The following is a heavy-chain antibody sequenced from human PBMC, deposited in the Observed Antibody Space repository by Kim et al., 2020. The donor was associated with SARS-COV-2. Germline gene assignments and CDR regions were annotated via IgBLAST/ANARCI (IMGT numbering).Heavy chain of an antibody. Sequence: SDGRSTESADHVNGRFTISRDNAKKSLSLQMNRLTPEDTAVYYCVREPASWGQGTLVTVSS. V-gene: IGHV3-11*01. J-gene: IGHJ5*02. CDR2: SDGRST. CDR3: VREPAS.